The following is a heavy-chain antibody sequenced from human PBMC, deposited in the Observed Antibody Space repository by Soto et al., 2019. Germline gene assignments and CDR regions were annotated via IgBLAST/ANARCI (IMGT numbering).Heavy chain of an antibody. V-gene: IGHV4-34*01. Sequence: NPSETLSLTCAVYGGSFSGYYWSWIRQPPGKGLEWIGEINHSGSTNYNPSLKSRVTISVDTSKNQFSLKLSSVTAADTAVYYCARPYGSGSYGWFDPWGQGTLVTVSS. D-gene: IGHD3-10*01. CDR1: GGSFSGYY. CDR3: ARPYGSGSYGWFDP. J-gene: IGHJ5*02. CDR2: INHSGST.